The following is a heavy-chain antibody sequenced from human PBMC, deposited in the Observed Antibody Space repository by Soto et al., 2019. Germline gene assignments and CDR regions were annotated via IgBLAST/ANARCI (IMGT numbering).Heavy chain of an antibody. CDR1: GISFDDYA. D-gene: IGHD2-8*01. V-gene: IGHV3-9*01. Sequence: PGGSLRLSCVVSGISFDDYAMHRVRQVPGKGLEWVSGINWDSGDIGYADSVKGRFTISRDNAKNSLYLQMNSLKTEDTALYYCAKDTAPGFYDANGHLDYWGQGTPVTVSS. CDR2: INWDSGDI. J-gene: IGHJ4*02. CDR3: AKDTAPGFYDANGHLDY.